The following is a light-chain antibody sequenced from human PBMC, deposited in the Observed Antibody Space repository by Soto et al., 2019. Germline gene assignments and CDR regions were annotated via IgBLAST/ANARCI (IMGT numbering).Light chain of an antibody. CDR1: QSVSSNH. V-gene: IGKV3-20*01. CDR3: QQYNNWPRT. Sequence: DIVLTQSPGTLSLSPGERATLYCRASQSVSSNHLAWYQQKPGQAPRLLIYGGSSRATGIPVRFSGSGSETDFTLTITRLEPEDFAVYYCQQYNNWPRTFGQGTKVDIK. J-gene: IGKJ1*01. CDR2: GGS.